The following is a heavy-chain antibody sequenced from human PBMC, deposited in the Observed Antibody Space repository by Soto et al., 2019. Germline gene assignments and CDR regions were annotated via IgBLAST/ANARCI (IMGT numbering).Heavy chain of an antibody. D-gene: IGHD4-17*01. Sequence: SGPTLVKPTQTLTLTCTFSGFSLSTSGMCVSWIRQPPGKALEWLARIDWDDDKYYSTSLKTRLTISKDTSKNQVVLTMTNMDPVDTATYYCARIGDYGDWYYFDYWGQGTLVTVSS. CDR2: IDWDDDK. CDR1: GFSLSTSGMC. V-gene: IGHV2-70*11. CDR3: ARIGDYGDWYYFDY. J-gene: IGHJ4*02.